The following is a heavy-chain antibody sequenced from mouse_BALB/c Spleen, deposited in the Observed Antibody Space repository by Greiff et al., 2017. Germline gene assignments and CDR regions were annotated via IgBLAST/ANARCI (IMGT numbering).Heavy chain of an antibody. J-gene: IGHJ3*01. CDR2: IRSKSNNYAT. CDR3: VRHYDGYPFAY. D-gene: IGHD2-3*01. Sequence: GGGLVQPKGSLKLSCAASGFTFNTYAMNWVRQAPGKGLEWVARIRSKSNNYATYYADSVKDRFTISRDDSQSMLYLQMNNLKTEDTAMYYCVRHYDGYPFAYWGQGTLVTVSA. V-gene: IGHV10-1*02. CDR1: GFTFNTYA.